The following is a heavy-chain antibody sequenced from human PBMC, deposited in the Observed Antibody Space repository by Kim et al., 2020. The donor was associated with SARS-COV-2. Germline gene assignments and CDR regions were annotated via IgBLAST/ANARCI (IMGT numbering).Heavy chain of an antibody. CDR2: ISYDGSNK. Sequence: GGSLRLSCAASGFTFSSYAMHWVRQAPGKGLEWVAVISYDGSNKYYADSVKGRFTISRDNSKNTLYLQMNSLRAEDTAVYYCASIGPHSTVADYWGQGTLVTVSS. V-gene: IGHV3-30*04. D-gene: IGHD6-19*01. J-gene: IGHJ4*02. CDR3: ASIGPHSTVADY. CDR1: GFTFSSYA.